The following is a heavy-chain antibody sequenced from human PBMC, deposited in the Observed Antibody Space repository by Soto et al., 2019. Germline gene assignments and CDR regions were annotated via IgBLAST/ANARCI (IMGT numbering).Heavy chain of an antibody. CDR3: AREETAAAGPQAEIRFDP. J-gene: IGHJ5*02. V-gene: IGHV1-2*02. Sequence: ASVKVSCKASGYTFTGYYMHWVRQAPGQGLEWMGWINPNSGGTNYAQKFQGRVTMTRDTSISTAYMELSRLRSDDTAVYYCAREETAAAGPQAEIRFDPWGQGTLVTVSS. CDR1: GYTFTGYY. D-gene: IGHD6-13*01. CDR2: INPNSGGT.